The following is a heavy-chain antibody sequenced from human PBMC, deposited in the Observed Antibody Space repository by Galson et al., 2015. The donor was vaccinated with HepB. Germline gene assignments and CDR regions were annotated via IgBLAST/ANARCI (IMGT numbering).Heavy chain of an antibody. CDR3: ARAGGPGGYYYDSSGYPLDY. Sequence: SLRLSCAASGFTFSSYDMHWVRQAPGKGLEWVSAIGTAGDTYYPDSVKGRFTISRNNDKNSFYLQMNNLRDGDTAVYYCARAGGPGGYYYDSSGYPLDYWGQGTLVTVSS. V-gene: IGHV3-13*01. D-gene: IGHD3-22*01. CDR1: GFTFSSYD. J-gene: IGHJ4*02. CDR2: IGTAGDT.